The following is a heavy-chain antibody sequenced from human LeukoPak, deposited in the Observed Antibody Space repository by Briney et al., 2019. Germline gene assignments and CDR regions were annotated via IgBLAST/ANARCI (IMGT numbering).Heavy chain of an antibody. CDR1: GGSISTSY. V-gene: IGHV4-4*07. Sequence: PSETLSLTCTVSGGSISTSYWNWIRQPAGKGLEWIGRIYADGSANYNSSLKSRVTMSVDASKNHFSLNLSSVTAADSAVYYCARDSFRTGYFDYWGQGTLVTVSS. CDR3: ARDSFRTGYFDY. D-gene: IGHD1/OR15-1a*01. CDR2: IYADGSA. J-gene: IGHJ4*02.